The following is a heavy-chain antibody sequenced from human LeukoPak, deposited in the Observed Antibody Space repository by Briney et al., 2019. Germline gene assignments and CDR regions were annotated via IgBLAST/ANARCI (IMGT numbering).Heavy chain of an antibody. D-gene: IGHD2-2*02. J-gene: IGHJ3*02. V-gene: IGHV3-30*18. Sequence: GGSLRLSCAASGFTFSSYGMHWVREAPGKGLVWVAVTSYDGSDKYYADSVKGRFTISRDNSKNTLYLQMSSLRAEDTAVYYCAKEETYNAFDIWGQGTMVTVSS. CDR2: TSYDGSDK. CDR3: AKEETYNAFDI. CDR1: GFTFSSYG.